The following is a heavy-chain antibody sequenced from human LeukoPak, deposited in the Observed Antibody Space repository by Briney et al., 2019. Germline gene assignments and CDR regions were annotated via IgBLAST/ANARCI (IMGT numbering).Heavy chain of an antibody. J-gene: IGHJ3*02. V-gene: IGHV4-4*07. CDR2: IYTSGST. Sequence: PSETLSLTCTVSGGSISSYYWSWIRQPPGKGLEWIVRIYTSGSTNYNPSLKSRVTMSVDTSKNQFSLKLSSVTAADTAVYYCARGDDILTGYDNDAFDIWGQGTMVTVSS. CDR1: GGSISSYY. CDR3: ARGDDILTGYDNDAFDI. D-gene: IGHD3-9*01.